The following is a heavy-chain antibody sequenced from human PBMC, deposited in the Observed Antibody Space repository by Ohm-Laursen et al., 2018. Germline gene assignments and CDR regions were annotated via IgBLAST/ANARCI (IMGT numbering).Heavy chain of an antibody. Sequence: SLRLSCAATGFTFSRYWMNWIRQVPGKGLEWVANINRDGSGKYYGDSVNGRFTISRDNAKNSLHLEMNSLRADDTAVYYCARDRGSGGTYYIDFWGQGTLVTVSS. CDR2: INRDGSGK. CDR3: ARDRGSGGTYYIDF. CDR1: GFTFSRYW. D-gene: IGHD1-26*01. J-gene: IGHJ4*02. V-gene: IGHV3-7*03.